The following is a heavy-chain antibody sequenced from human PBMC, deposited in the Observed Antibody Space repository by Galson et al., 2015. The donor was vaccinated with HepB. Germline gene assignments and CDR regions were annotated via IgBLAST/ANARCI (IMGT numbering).Heavy chain of an antibody. J-gene: IGHJ4*02. D-gene: IGHD3-3*01. CDR2: VKSHSNGGTA. CDR1: GFTFNDTW. CDR3: TTGRGTIFGVVSDYHFDN. V-gene: IGHV3-15*07. Sequence: SLRLSCAASGFTFNDTWMTWVRQAPGKGLEWVGHVKSHSNGGTADYAAPVKGRFTISRDYSKDTLSLQMNSLKTEGTAVYYCTTGRGTIFGVVSDYHFDNWGQGTLVTVSS.